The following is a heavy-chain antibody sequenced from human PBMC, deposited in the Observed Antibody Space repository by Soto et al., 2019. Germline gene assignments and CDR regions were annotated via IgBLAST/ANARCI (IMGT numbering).Heavy chain of an antibody. V-gene: IGHV3-23*01. Sequence: GSLRLSCAASGFTFGNYAMTWVRQAPGKGLECVSRISGSGGGTYYADSVKDRFTISKDNSENTSYLHLNSLRVEDTAIYYCARIPHRSDALFGPGYWGQGALVTVSS. J-gene: IGHJ4*02. D-gene: IGHD3-16*01. CDR3: ARIPHRSDALFGPGY. CDR2: ISGSGGGT. CDR1: GFTFGNYA.